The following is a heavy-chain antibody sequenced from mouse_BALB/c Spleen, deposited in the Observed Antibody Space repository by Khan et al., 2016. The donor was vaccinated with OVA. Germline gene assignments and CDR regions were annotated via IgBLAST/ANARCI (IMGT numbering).Heavy chain of an antibody. CDR2: ISYIGNT. J-gene: IGHJ2*01. CDR1: GYSITSDYA. Sequence: EVKLLESGPGLVKPSQSLSLTCTVTGYSITSDYAWNWIRQFPGNKLEWMGYISYIGNTNYTPSLQNRISITRDTSKNQFFLQLNSGTPEDTATYYCARIDGRDFDYWGQGTTLTVSS. V-gene: IGHV3-2*02. CDR3: ARIDGRDFDY. D-gene: IGHD2-3*01.